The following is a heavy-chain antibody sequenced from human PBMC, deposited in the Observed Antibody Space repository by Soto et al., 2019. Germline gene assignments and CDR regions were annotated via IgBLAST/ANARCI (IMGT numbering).Heavy chain of an antibody. J-gene: IGHJ4*02. D-gene: IGHD3-3*01. CDR1: GFTFSSYA. CDR3: AKTYYDFCSGYPNAPYFDY. CDR2: ISGSGGST. V-gene: IGHV3-23*01. Sequence: EVQLLESGGGLVQPGGSLRLSCAASGFTFSSYAMSWVRQAPGKGLEWVSAISGSGGSTYDEDSAKGRVTISRDNSKNPMYLQMNSLRAEDTAVYYCAKTYYDFCSGYPNAPYFDYWGQGTLVTVSS.